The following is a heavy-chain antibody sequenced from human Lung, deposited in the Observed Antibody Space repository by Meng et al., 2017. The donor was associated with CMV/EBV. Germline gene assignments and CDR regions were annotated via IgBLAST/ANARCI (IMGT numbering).Heavy chain of an antibody. CDR1: GGTFSSYA. J-gene: IGHJ4*02. CDR2: ISTYNDNT. V-gene: IGHV1-18*01. D-gene: IGHD3-22*01. CDR3: ARVSGHLITMILYYFDS. Sequence: ASXXVSCKASGGTFSSYAISWVRQAPGQGLEWMGWISTYNDNTNYAQKLQDRVTMTTDTSTSTAYMELRSLRSDDTAVYYCARVSGHLITMILYYFDSWGQG.